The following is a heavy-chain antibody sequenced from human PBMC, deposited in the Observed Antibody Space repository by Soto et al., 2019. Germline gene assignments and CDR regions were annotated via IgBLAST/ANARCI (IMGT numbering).Heavy chain of an antibody. CDR2: IWYDGSNK. Sequence: QVQLVESGGGVVQPGRSLRLSCAASGFTFSSYGMHWVRQAPGKGLEWVAVIWYDGSNKYYADSVKGRFTISRDNSKNTLYLQMNSLGAEDTAVYYCARDRMITFGGVIGHWGQGTLVTVSS. J-gene: IGHJ4*02. D-gene: IGHD3-16*02. CDR3: ARDRMITFGGVIGH. CDR1: GFTFSSYG. V-gene: IGHV3-33*01.